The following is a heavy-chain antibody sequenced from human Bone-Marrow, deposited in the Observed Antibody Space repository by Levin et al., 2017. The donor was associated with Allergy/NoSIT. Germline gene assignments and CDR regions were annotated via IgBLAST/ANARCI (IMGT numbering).Heavy chain of an antibody. J-gene: IGHJ6*03. CDR1: GGTFSSYA. V-gene: IGHV1-69*06. CDR3: ARGYGDYYYYYYMDV. Sequence: SLKVSCKASGGTFSSYAISWVRQAPGQGLEWMGGIIPIFGTANYAQKFQGRVTITADKSTSTAYMELSSLRSEDTAVYYCARGYGDYYYYYYMDVWGKGTTVTVSS. D-gene: IGHD4-17*01. CDR2: IIPIFGTA.